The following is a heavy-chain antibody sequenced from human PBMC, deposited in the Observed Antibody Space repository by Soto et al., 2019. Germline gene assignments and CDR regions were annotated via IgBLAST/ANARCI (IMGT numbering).Heavy chain of an antibody. CDR2: TIPMLGMA. Sequence: QVQLVQSGAEVKKPGSSVKVSCTASGDTFSRYTISWVRQVPGQGPEWMGRTIPMLGMADYAQKFQGRVTINAEKSTSAAYMVMRSLRSEDTAIYYCATSYGWGSEHCGYWGEGTLVSVSS. V-gene: IGHV1-69*02. D-gene: IGHD3-10*01. CDR1: GDTFSRYT. CDR3: ATSYGWGSEHCGY. J-gene: IGHJ4*02.